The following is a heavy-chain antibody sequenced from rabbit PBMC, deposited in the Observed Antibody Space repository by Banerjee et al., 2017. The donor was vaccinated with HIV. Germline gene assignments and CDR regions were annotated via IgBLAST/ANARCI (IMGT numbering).Heavy chain of an antibody. V-gene: IGHV1S45*01. CDR2: IYVGSSGST. Sequence: QEQLEESGGDLVTPGGTLTLTCTASGFTISSYHMCWVRQAPGKGLEWIACIYVGSSGSTYYANWAKGRFTISKTSSTAVTLQMTSLTAADTATYFCARDLAGVIGWNFDLWGQGTLVTVS. CDR1: GFTISSYH. D-gene: IGHD4-1*01. CDR3: ARDLAGVIGWNFDL. J-gene: IGHJ4*01.